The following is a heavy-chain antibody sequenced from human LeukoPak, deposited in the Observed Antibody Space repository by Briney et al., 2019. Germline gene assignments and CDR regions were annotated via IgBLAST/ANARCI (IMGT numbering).Heavy chain of an antibody. J-gene: IGHJ4*02. CDR1: GFTFSSYG. V-gene: IGHV3-30*02. CDR3: AKDRGYSGIHDFDY. Sequence: PGGSLRLSCAAPGFTFSSYGMDWVRQAPGKGLEWVAFIRYDGSNNYYADSVKGRFTISRENSKNTLYLQMNSLRAEDTAVYYCAKDRGYSGIHDFDYWGQGTLVTVSS. CDR2: IRYDGSNN. D-gene: IGHD1-26*01.